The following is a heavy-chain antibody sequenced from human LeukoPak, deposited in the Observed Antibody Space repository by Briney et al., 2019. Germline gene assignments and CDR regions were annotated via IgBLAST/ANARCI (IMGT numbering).Heavy chain of an antibody. CDR3: ARHGSGYPIHY. V-gene: IGHV5-51*01. CDR1: GYSFTSNW. Sequence: GESLQISCKGSGYSFTSNWIGWVRQMPGKGREGMGIIYPSDSDTRYSPSFQGQVTISADKSITTAYLQWSSLKASDTAMYYCARHGSGYPIHYWGQGTLVTVSS. J-gene: IGHJ4*02. CDR2: IYPSDSDT. D-gene: IGHD5-12*01.